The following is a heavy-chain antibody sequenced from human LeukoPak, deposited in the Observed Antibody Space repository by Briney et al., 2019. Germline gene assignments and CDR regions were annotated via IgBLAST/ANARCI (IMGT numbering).Heavy chain of an antibody. Sequence: SETLSLTCTVSGGSISSYYWSWIRQPPGKGLEWIGYIYYSGSTNYNPSLKSRVTISVDTSKNQFSLKLSSVTAADTAGYDCARGGYDYFDFWGQGTLVTVSS. V-gene: IGHV4-59*01. CDR2: IYYSGST. CDR1: GGSISSYY. CDR3: ARGGYDYFDF. D-gene: IGHD5-12*01. J-gene: IGHJ4*02.